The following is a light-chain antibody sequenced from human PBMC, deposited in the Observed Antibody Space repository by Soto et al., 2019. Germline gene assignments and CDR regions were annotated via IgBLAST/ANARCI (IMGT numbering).Light chain of an antibody. CDR1: QSISSW. J-gene: IGKJ1*01. CDR3: QQYKNYWT. Sequence: DIQMTQSPSTLSAAAGDRVTITCRASQSISSWLAWYQQKPGKAPKLLIYDASNLESGVPSRFSGSGSGTDFTLTISHLQPDDSATYYCQQYKNYWTFGQGTKVEIK. CDR2: DAS. V-gene: IGKV1-5*01.